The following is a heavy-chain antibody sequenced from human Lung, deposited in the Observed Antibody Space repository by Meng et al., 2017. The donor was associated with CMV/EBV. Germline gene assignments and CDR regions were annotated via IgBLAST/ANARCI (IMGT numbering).Heavy chain of an antibody. J-gene: IGHJ4*02. CDR2: IYYSGST. Sequence: SXTLSLXCTVSGGSISSYYWSWIRQPPGKGLEWIGYIYYSGSTNYNPSLKSRITISVDTSKNQFSLKLSSVTAADTAVYYCARWDYSNYLGFDYLGQGTLVTVSS. D-gene: IGHD4-11*01. CDR1: GGSISSYY. CDR3: ARWDYSNYLGFDY. V-gene: IGHV4-59*01.